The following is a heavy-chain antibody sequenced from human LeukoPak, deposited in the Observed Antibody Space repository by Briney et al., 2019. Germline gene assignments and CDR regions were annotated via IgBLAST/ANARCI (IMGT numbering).Heavy chain of an antibody. J-gene: IGHJ4*02. CDR1: GWSFSGYY. CDR2: INHSGST. CDR3: ARGWGRTWDLHHEYSSGWYNY. V-gene: IGHV4-34*01. Sequence: SETLSLTCAVYGWSFSGYYWSWIRQPPGKGLEWIGEINHSGSTNYNPSLKSRVTISVDTSKNQFSLKLSSVTAADTAVYYCARGWGRTWDLHHEYSSGWYNYWGQGTLVTVSS. D-gene: IGHD6-19*01.